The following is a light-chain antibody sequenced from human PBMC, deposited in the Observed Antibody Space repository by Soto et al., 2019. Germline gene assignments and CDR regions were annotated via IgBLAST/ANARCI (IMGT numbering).Light chain of an antibody. J-gene: IGLJ2*01. Sequence: QSALTQPRSVSGSPGQSVTISCTGTSSDVGGYNHVSWYQQHPGKAPKLMIYDVSKRPSGVPDRFSGSKSGNTASLTISGLQAEDEADYNCCSYAGSYSVVFGGGTKLTVL. V-gene: IGLV2-11*01. CDR2: DVS. CDR3: CSYAGSYSVV. CDR1: SSDVGGYNH.